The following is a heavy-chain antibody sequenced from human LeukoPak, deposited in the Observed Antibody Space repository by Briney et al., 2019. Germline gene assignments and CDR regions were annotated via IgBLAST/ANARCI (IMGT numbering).Heavy chain of an antibody. D-gene: IGHD2-2*01. CDR3: VGCSTTRYRASFFD. Sequence: PGGSLRLSCAASGFTFNNYAMSWVRQAPGKGLEWVSSIGVSGGYTYYADSVKGRFTVSRDNSKNTLFLQMNSLRAEDTAVYYCVGCSTTRYRASFFDWGQGTLVTVSS. CDR2: IGVSGGYT. V-gene: IGHV3-23*01. J-gene: IGHJ4*02. CDR1: GFTFNNYA.